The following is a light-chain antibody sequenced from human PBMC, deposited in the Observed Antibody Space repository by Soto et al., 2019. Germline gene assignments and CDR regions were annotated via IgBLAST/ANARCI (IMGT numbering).Light chain of an antibody. CDR1: QSISRY. J-gene: IGKJ5*01. Sequence: DIQMTQSPSSLSASVGDRVTITCRASQSISRYLNWYQQKPGKVPNLLIYVASSLQSEVPSRFSGSGSGTDFTLTITSLQPEDFATYYCQQSYSTLITFGQGTRLEIK. V-gene: IGKV1-39*01. CDR2: VAS. CDR3: QQSYSTLIT.